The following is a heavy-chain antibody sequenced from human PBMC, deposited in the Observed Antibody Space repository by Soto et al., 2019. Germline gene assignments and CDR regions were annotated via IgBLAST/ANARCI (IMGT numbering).Heavy chain of an antibody. J-gene: IGHJ6*02. CDR3: AGSLAAAGTPYYYGMDV. CDR2: IIPIFGTA. CDR1: GGTFSSYA. Sequence: SVKVSCKASGGTFSSYAISWVRQAPGQGLEWMGGIIPIFGTANYAQKFQGRVTITADKSTSTAYMELSSLRSEDTAVYYCAGSLAAAGTPYYYGMDVWGQGTTVTVSS. D-gene: IGHD6-13*01. V-gene: IGHV1-69*06.